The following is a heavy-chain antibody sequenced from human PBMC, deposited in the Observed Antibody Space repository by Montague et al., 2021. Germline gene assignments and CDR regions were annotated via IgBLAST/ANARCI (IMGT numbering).Heavy chain of an antibody. D-gene: IGHD7-27*01. CDR3: ARRLGIRAPFDY. Sequence: SETLSLTCTVTGGSIRAFYWSWIRQSPEKGLEWIGYIYDSGTTNYNPSLKSRVTISADTSMNQFSLNLRSVTAADTAVYFCARRLGIRAPFDYWGQGTMVTVSS. CDR2: IYDSGTT. CDR1: GGSIRAFY. V-gene: IGHV4-59*08. J-gene: IGHJ4*02.